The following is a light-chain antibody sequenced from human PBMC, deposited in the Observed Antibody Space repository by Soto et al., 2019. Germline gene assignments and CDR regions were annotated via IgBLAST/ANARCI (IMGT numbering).Light chain of an antibody. CDR2: DVS. Sequence: QSALTQPHSVSGSPGQSVTISCTGTSSDVGGYNYVSWYQQHPGKAPKVMIYDVSERPSGVPDRFSGSKSGNTASLTISGLQAEDDADYYCCSYAGSPRYVFGTGTKLTVL. CDR1: SSDVGGYNY. V-gene: IGLV2-11*01. CDR3: CSYAGSPRYV. J-gene: IGLJ1*01.